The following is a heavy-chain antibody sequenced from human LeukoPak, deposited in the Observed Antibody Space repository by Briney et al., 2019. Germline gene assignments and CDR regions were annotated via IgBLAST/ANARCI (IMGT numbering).Heavy chain of an antibody. CDR2: ISAYNGNT. D-gene: IGHD3-10*01. V-gene: IGHV1-18*01. Sequence: ASVKLSCKASGSTFTSYGVSWVRRAPGQRLEWMGWISAYNGNTNYAQKLHSSLTMTTDTSTSTAYMELRSLRSDDTAVYYCARDRSAMVRGVISVFGNWFDPWGQGTLVTVSS. J-gene: IGHJ5*02. CDR3: ARDRSAMVRGVISVFGNWFDP. CDR1: GSTFTSYG.